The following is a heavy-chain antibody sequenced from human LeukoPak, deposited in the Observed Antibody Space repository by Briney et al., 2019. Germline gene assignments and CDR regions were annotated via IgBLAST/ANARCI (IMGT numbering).Heavy chain of an antibody. CDR3: ARCHYGSGTYARGFDI. J-gene: IGHJ3*02. Sequence: PSQTLSLTCTVSGGSISSGSYHWSWIRQHPGKGLEWIGYIYYSGSTYYNSSLKSRVTISVDTSKNQFSLKLSSVTAADTAVYYCARCHYGSGTYARGFDIWGQGTMVTVSS. CDR1: GGSISSGSYH. V-gene: IGHV4-31*03. D-gene: IGHD3-10*01. CDR2: IYYSGST.